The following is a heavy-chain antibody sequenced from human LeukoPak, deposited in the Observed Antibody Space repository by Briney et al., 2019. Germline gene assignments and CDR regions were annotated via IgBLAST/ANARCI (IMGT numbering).Heavy chain of an antibody. CDR1: GFTFSSYE. CDR3: AELGITMIGGV. Sequence: GGSLRLSCAASGFTFSSYEMNWVRQAPGKGLEWVSYISNSGTTIYYADSVKGRFTISRDNAKNSLYLQMNSLRAEDTAVYYCAELGITMIGGVWGKGTTVTISS. CDR2: ISNSGTTI. J-gene: IGHJ6*04. V-gene: IGHV3-48*03. D-gene: IGHD3-10*02.